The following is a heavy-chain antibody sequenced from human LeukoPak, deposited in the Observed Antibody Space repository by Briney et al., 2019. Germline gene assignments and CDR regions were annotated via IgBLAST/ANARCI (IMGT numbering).Heavy chain of an antibody. D-gene: IGHD5-12*01. Sequence: SVKVSCKASGGTLSSYGISWVRQAPGQGLEWMGGIIPIFGTANYAQKFQGRVTITADESTNIAYMELSSLRSEDTAVYYCARDPRYSTSSMWFDPWGQGTLVTVSS. V-gene: IGHV1-69*01. J-gene: IGHJ5*02. CDR3: ARDPRYSTSSMWFDP. CDR1: GGTLSSYG. CDR2: IIPIFGTA.